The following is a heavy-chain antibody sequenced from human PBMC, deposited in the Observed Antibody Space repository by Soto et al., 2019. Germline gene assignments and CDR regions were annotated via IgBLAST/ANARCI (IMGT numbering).Heavy chain of an antibody. V-gene: IGHV1-18*01. D-gene: IGHD5-12*01. Sequence: ASVKVSCKTSGYTFSNYGINWVRQAPGQGLEWMGWISAYNGNTNFAQKLQGRVSLTTDTSSTTAYMELRSLTSDDTAVYYCARDLVPGYTGFSDYWGQGTLVAVSS. CDR3: ARDLVPGYTGFSDY. J-gene: IGHJ4*02. CDR1: GYTFSNYG. CDR2: ISAYNGNT.